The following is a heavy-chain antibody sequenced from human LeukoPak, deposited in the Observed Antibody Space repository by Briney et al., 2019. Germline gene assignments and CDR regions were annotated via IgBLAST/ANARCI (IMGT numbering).Heavy chain of an antibody. Sequence: ASVKVSCKASGYTFTGYYMHWVRQAPGQGLEWMGWINPNSGGTNYAQKFQDRVSMTRDTSISTAYMHLSRLRSADTAVYYCARSPHILTGENFDYWGQGTLLAVSS. V-gene: IGHV1-2*02. CDR3: ARSPHILTGENFDY. J-gene: IGHJ4*02. D-gene: IGHD3-9*01. CDR2: INPNSGGT. CDR1: GYTFTGYY.